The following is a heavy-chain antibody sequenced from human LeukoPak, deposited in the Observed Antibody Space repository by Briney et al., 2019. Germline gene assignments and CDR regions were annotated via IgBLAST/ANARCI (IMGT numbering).Heavy chain of an antibody. V-gene: IGHV3-23*01. D-gene: IGHD6-13*01. J-gene: IGHJ3*02. CDR2: ISGSGGST. CDR3: AKVLSGYSSSLGPFDI. Sequence: GGSLRLSCAASGFTFSSYAMSWVRQAPGKGLEWVSAISGSGGSTYYADSVKGRFTISRDNSKNTLYLQMNSLRAEDTAVYYCAKVLSGYSSSLGPFDIWGQGTMVTVSS. CDR1: GFTFSSYA.